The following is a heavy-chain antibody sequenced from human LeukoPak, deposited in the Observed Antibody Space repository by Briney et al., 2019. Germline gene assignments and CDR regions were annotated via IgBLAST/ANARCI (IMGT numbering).Heavy chain of an antibody. Sequence: GGSLRLSCAASGFTFSSYGMHWVRQAPGKGLEWVAVIWYDGSNKYYADSVKGRFTISRDNSKNTLYLQMNSLRAEDTAVYYCARVFRSRVGAFDIWGQGTMATVSS. J-gene: IGHJ3*02. V-gene: IGHV3-33*01. CDR3: ARVFRSRVGAFDI. D-gene: IGHD2-15*01. CDR1: GFTFSSYG. CDR2: IWYDGSNK.